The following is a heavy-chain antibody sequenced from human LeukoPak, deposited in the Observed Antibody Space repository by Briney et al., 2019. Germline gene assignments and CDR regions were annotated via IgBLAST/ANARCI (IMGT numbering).Heavy chain of an antibody. CDR1: GGSICTYY. Sequence: SETLSLTCSVSGGSICTYYWSWIREPPGKGVEWIGSINYSGNINYNPSLKSRVTISVDTSKNQFSLKLSSVTAADTAVYYCARVGYSGSYGLPLLAFDFWGQGTMVTVSS. V-gene: IGHV4-59*01. CDR3: ARVGYSGSYGLPLLAFDF. J-gene: IGHJ3*01. D-gene: IGHD1-26*01. CDR2: INYSGNI.